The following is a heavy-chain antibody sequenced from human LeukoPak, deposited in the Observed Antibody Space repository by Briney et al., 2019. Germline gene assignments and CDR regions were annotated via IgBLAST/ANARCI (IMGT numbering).Heavy chain of an antibody. CDR1: GYTFTTYG. Sequence: GASVKVSCKPSGYTFTTYGINWVRQAPGQGLEWMGWISTYDGNTYYAQMFQGRVTMTRDTSTSTAYMELRSLRSDDTAIYYCARDGGRSIAARPGFDYWGQGTLVTVSS. CDR2: ISTYDGNT. V-gene: IGHV1-18*01. J-gene: IGHJ4*02. D-gene: IGHD6-6*01. CDR3: ARDGGRSIAARPGFDY.